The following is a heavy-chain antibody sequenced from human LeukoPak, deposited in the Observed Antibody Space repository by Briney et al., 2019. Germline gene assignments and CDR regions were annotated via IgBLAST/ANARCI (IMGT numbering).Heavy chain of an antibody. V-gene: IGHV3-43*02. CDR3: VKDIDTVGTNAFDI. D-gene: IGHD2-8*02. CDR2: ISGDGDKT. Sequence: PGVSLRLSCAASGFTFDNYPLHWVRQAPGKGLEWVSVISGDGDKTYYADSVRGRFTISRDNTKNSLFLQMNSLTTEDTAFYYCVKDIDTVGTNAFDIWGQGTMVTGSS. CDR1: GFTFDNYP. J-gene: IGHJ3*02.